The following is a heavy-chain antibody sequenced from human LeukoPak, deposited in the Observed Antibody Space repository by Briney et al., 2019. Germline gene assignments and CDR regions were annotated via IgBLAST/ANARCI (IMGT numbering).Heavy chain of an antibody. Sequence: PSETLSLTCAVYGGSFSGYYWSWIRQPPGKGLEWIGEINHSGSTYYNPSLKSRVTISVDTSKNQFSLKLSSVTAADTAVYYCARQSIAAAIPFDYWGQGTLVTVSS. J-gene: IGHJ4*02. CDR3: ARQSIAAAIPFDY. D-gene: IGHD6-13*01. CDR1: GGSFSGYY. V-gene: IGHV4-34*01. CDR2: INHSGST.